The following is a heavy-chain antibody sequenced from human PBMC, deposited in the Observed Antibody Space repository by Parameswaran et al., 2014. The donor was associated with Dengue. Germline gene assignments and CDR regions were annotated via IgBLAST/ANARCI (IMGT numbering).Heavy chain of an antibody. J-gene: IGHJ3*02. D-gene: IGHD6-19*01. Sequence: RWIRQPPGKGLEWIGEISHSGSTNYNPSLKSRVTISADTSKDQFSLKLSSVTAADTAVYYCARGRGSSGWCVFDIWGQGTLVTVSS. CDR2: ISHSGST. CDR3: ARGRGSSGWCVFDI. V-gene: IGHV4-34*01.